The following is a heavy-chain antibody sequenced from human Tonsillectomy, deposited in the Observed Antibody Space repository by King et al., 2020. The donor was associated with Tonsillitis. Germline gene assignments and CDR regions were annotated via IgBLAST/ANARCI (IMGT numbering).Heavy chain of an antibody. D-gene: IGHD3-16*01. Sequence: PLQESGPGLVKPSQTLSLTCTVSGGSISSGSYYWSWIRQPAGEGLEWIGRIYTSGSTNYNPSLKSRVTMSVDTSKNQFSLKLSSVTAADTAVYYCATVTGYYYYMDVWGKGTTVTVSS. J-gene: IGHJ6*03. V-gene: IGHV4-61*02. CDR1: GGSISSGSYY. CDR2: IYTSGST. CDR3: ATVTGYYYYMDV.